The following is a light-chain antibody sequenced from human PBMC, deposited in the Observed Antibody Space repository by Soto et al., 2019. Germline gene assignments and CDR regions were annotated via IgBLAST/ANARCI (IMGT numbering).Light chain of an antibody. Sequence: EIVLTQSPGTLSLSPGERATLSCRASQSVSSSFLAWYQQKPGQAPRLLIYGPSSRATGIPDRFSGSGSGTDFTLTINRLEPEDSAVYYCQQYGSLPFTFGPGTKVDIK. CDR3: QQYGSLPFT. CDR1: QSVSSSF. CDR2: GPS. V-gene: IGKV3-20*01. J-gene: IGKJ3*01.